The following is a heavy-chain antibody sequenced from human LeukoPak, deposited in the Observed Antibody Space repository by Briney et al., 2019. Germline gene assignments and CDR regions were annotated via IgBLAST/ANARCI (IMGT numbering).Heavy chain of an antibody. CDR2: IYYSGST. J-gene: IGHJ4*02. Sequence: PSETLSLTCTVSGGSISSSSYYWGWIRQPPGKGLEWIGSIYYSGSTNYNPSLKSRVTISVDTSKNQFSLKLSSVTAADTAVYYCARRTAAGTSKSFDYWGQGTLVTVSS. V-gene: IGHV4-39*07. CDR3: ARRTAAGTSKSFDY. D-gene: IGHD6-13*01. CDR1: GGSISSSSYY.